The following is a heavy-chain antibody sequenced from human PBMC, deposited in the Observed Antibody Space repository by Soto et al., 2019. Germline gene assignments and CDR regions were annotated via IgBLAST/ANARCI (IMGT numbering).Heavy chain of an antibody. Sequence: ASVKVSCKASGYTFTDYFIHWVRQSPGQGLEWMGWINPNTGGTYYAQKFQGRVTMTRDTSFTTAYMELSSLRSGDTAVYYCARRNRGRWFLVVFDYWGQGTLVTVSS. CDR2: INPNTGGT. J-gene: IGHJ4*02. CDR1: GYTFTDYF. V-gene: IGHV1-2*02. D-gene: IGHD3-10*01. CDR3: ARRNRGRWFLVVFDY.